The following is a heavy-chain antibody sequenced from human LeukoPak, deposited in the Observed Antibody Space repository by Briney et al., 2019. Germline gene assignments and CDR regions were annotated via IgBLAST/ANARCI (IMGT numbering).Heavy chain of an antibody. D-gene: IGHD3-3*01. Sequence: GGSLRLSCAASGFTFSSYPMNWVRQAPGKGLEWVSTIVSDGYKSYYADSVKGRFTISRDNSKNTLYLQMNSLRAEDTAVYYCAKELYDFWSGYYRGGAFDIWGQGTMVTVSS. V-gene: IGHV3-23*01. CDR3: AKELYDFWSGYYRGGAFDI. J-gene: IGHJ3*02. CDR1: GFTFSSYP. CDR2: IVSDGYKS.